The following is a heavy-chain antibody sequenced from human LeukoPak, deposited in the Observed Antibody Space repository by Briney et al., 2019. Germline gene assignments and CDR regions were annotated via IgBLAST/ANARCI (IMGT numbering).Heavy chain of an antibody. V-gene: IGHV3-9*01. CDR3: TKHKSGSYFFDY. CDR2: ISWSGGSI. CDR1: GFTFDDYA. Sequence: PGGSLRLSCAASGFTFDDYALHWVRQAPGKGLEWVSGISWSGGSIGYADSVKGRFTISRDNAKNSLYLQMNSLRAEDTALYYCTKHKSGSYFFDYWGQGTLVTVSS. J-gene: IGHJ4*02. D-gene: IGHD1-26*01.